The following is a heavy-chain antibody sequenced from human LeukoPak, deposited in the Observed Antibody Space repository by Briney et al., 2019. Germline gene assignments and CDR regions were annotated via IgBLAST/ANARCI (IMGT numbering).Heavy chain of an antibody. J-gene: IGHJ3*02. Sequence: ASVKVSCKASGYTFTSYGISWVRQAPGQGLEWMGWISAYNGNTNYAQKLQGRVTITADKSTSTAYMELSSLRSEDTAVYYCARDRSPNDYGDYVMSFAFDIWGQGTMVTVSS. CDR2: ISAYNGNT. V-gene: IGHV1-18*01. CDR3: ARDRSPNDYGDYVMSFAFDI. D-gene: IGHD4-17*01. CDR1: GYTFTSYG.